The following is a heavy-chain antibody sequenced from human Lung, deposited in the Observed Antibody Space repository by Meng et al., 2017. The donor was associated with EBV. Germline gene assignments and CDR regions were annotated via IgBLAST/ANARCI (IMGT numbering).Heavy chain of an antibody. CDR1: GRSFSISY. J-gene: IGHJ4*02. CDR3: ARGGTSSAPFDY. Sequence: QVHLQQWGAGLLKPSETLSPTCGVSGRSFSISYWSWIRQPPGKGLEWIGQINYSGITNYNPSLKSRVTISVDTSKNQFSLSLNSVTAADTAVYYCARGGTSSAPFDYWGQETLVTVSS. CDR2: INYSGIT. V-gene: IGHV4-34*01. D-gene: IGHD2-2*01.